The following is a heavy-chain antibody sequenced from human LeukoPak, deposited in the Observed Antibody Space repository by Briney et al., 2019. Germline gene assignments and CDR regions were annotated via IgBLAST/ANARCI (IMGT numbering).Heavy chain of an antibody. CDR1: GGYINTRSYF. J-gene: IGHJ4*02. CDR2: MYYSGTT. CDR3: ARVPYSSSWYSEYYFDY. Sequence: SETLSLTCSASGGYINTRSYFWGWIRQSPGKGLEWIASMYYSGTTYYNPSLKSRVTISVDTLKSQLSLKLSSVTAADTAVYYCARVPYSSSWYSEYYFDYWGQGTLVTVSS. V-gene: IGHV4-39*07. D-gene: IGHD6-13*01.